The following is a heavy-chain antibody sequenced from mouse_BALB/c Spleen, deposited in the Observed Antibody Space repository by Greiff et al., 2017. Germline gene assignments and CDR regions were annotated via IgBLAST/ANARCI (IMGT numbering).Heavy chain of an antibody. D-gene: IGHD1-1*01. Sequence: EVKLVESGGGLVQPGGSLRLSCATSGFTFSDFYMEWVRQPPGKRLEWIAASRNKANDYTTEYSASVKGRFIVSRDTSQSILYLQMNALRAEDTAIYYCARDAPYYYGSSPFDYWGQGTTLTVSS. J-gene: IGHJ2*01. CDR2: SRNKANDYTT. CDR3: ARDAPYYYGSSPFDY. CDR1: GFTFSDFY. V-gene: IGHV7-1*02.